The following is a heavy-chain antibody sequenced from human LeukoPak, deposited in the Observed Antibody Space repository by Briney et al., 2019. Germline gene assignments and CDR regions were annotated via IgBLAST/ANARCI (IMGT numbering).Heavy chain of an antibody. Sequence: PGGSLRLSCAATGFTFSSYAMHWVRQAPGKGLEWVAVISYDGANKYYADSVKGRFTISRDNSKTTLYLQMNSLRPEDTAVYYCARGRSITLLRGVAMSDGFDIWGQGAMVAVSS. CDR1: GFTFSSYA. CDR3: ARGRSITLLRGVAMSDGFDI. D-gene: IGHD3-10*01. J-gene: IGHJ3*02. CDR2: ISYDGANK. V-gene: IGHV3-30-3*01.